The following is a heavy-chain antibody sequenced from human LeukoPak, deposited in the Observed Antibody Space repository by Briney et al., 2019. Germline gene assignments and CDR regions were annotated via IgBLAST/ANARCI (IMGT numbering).Heavy chain of an antibody. CDR2: ICPGDSDT. J-gene: IGHJ5*02. Sequence: GESLKISCKGSGYSFTSYWIGWVRQMPGKGLEWMGIICPGDSDTRYSPSFQGQVTISADKSISTAYLQWSSLKASDTAMYYCARLSHYDILTGWFDPWGQGTLVTVSS. V-gene: IGHV5-51*01. D-gene: IGHD3-9*01. CDR3: ARLSHYDILTGWFDP. CDR1: GYSFTSYW.